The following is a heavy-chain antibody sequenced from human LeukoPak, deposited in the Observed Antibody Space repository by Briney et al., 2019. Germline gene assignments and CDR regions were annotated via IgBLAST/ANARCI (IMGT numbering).Heavy chain of an antibody. V-gene: IGHV4-34*01. J-gene: IGHJ6*03. D-gene: IGHD2-2*01. Sequence: SETLSLTCAVSGGSFSGYYWSWIRQPPGKGLEWIGEINHRGSTNYNPSLKRRANISGYTSKKQISLKLSSVTAADTAVYYCARFGYCSSTSCENYYYTDFWGKGTTVTVSS. CDR2: INHRGST. CDR3: ARFGYCSSTSCENYYYTDF. CDR1: GGSFSGYY.